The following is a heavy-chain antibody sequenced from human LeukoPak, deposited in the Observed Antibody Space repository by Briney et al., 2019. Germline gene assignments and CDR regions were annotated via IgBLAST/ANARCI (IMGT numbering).Heavy chain of an antibody. D-gene: IGHD5-12*01. CDR3: ARRGYDAY. CDR1: GFTFSSYS. J-gene: IGHJ4*02. Sequence: GGSLRLSCAASGFTFSSYSMNWVRQAPGKGLEWVSYISSSSSTIYYADSVKGRFTISRDNAKNSLHLQMNSLRAEDTAVYYCARRGYDAYWGQGTLVTVSS. CDR2: ISSSSSTI. V-gene: IGHV3-48*01.